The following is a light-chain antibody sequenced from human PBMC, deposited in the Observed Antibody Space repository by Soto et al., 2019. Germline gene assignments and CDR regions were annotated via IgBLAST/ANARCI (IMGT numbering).Light chain of an antibody. Sequence: QSALTQPASVSGSPGQSITISCTGTSSDVGDYNYVSWYQQHPGKAPKLMIYEVSNRPSGVSNRFSGSKSGNTASLTISGLQAEDEDDYYCSSYTSSNTGVFGGGTKLTVL. CDR2: EVS. CDR1: SSDVGDYNY. CDR3: SSYTSSNTGV. J-gene: IGLJ3*02. V-gene: IGLV2-14*01.